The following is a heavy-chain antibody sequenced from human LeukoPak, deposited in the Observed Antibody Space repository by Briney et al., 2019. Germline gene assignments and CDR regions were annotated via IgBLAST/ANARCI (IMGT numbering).Heavy chain of an antibody. D-gene: IGHD5-12*01. CDR2: INHSGST. CDR3: ASLVATIGAFDI. J-gene: IGHJ3*02. V-gene: IGHV4-34*01. CDR1: VGFFSGYY. Sequence: SETLSLTCAVYVGFFSGYYWSWIRQPPGKGLEWIGEINHSGSTNYNPSLKSRVTISVDTSKNQFSLKLSSVTAADTAVYYCASLVATIGAFDIWGQGTMVTVSS.